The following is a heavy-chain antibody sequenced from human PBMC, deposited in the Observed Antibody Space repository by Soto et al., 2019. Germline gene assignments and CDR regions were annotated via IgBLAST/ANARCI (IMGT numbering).Heavy chain of an antibody. CDR2: INWNGGST. Sequence: GGSLRLSCAASGFTFDDYGMSWVRQAPGKGLEWVSGINWNGGSTGYADSVKGRFTISRDNAKNSLYLQMNSLRAEDTALYHCARVSIARPYYYMDVWGKGTTVTVSS. CDR1: GFTFDDYG. V-gene: IGHV3-20*01. D-gene: IGHD6-13*01. J-gene: IGHJ6*03. CDR3: ARVSIARPYYYMDV.